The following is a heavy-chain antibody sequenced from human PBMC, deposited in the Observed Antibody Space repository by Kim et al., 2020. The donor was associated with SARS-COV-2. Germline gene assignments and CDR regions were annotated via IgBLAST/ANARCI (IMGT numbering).Heavy chain of an antibody. V-gene: IGHV3-66*01. CDR3: AKEGGIKRVFDS. Sequence: YYADSVKCRFTISRDNSKNTLYLQMNSLRAEDTAVYYCAKEGGIKRVFDSWGQGTLVTVSS. J-gene: IGHJ4*02. D-gene: IGHD3-16*01.